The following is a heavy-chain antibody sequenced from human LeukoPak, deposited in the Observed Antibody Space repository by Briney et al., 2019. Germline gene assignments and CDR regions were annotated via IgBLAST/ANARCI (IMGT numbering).Heavy chain of an antibody. J-gene: IGHJ5*02. V-gene: IGHV4-38-2*02. Sequence: SETLSLTCTVSGYFISSGYDWGWIRQPPGKGLEWIGSIYHSGSTYYNPSLKSRVTISVDTSKNQFSLKLSSVTAADTAVYYCARDHLANLASRLFDPWGQGTLVTVSS. CDR3: ARDHLANLASRLFDP. D-gene: IGHD3-3*01. CDR1: GYFISSGYD. CDR2: IYHSGST.